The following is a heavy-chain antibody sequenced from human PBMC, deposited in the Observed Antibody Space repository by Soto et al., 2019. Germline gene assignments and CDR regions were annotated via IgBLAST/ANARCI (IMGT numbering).Heavy chain of an antibody. CDR2: ITGGGGRT. CDR1: GFTFNSFA. J-gene: IGHJ4*02. V-gene: IGHV3-23*01. Sequence: SVGSLRLSCAASGFTFNSFAMTWVRQAPGKGLEWVSLITGGGGRTYYADSVKGRFTASRDNSKNTVYLQMNSLRAEDTVIYYCAKDSRKNNWTPDFWGQGTLVTVSS. D-gene: IGHD2-15*01. CDR3: AKDSRKNNWTPDF.